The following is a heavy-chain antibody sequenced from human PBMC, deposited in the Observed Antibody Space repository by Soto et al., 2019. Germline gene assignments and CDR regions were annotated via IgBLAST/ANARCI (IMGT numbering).Heavy chain of an antibody. CDR3: ARDLGGNFDY. V-gene: IGHV4-39*02. CDR1: GGSISSSSYY. D-gene: IGHD3-16*01. CDR2: IYYSGSI. J-gene: IGHJ4*02. Sequence: SETLSLTCSVSGGSISSSSYYWGWIRQPPGRGLEWIGSIYYSGSIYYNPSLKSRVTISVDTSKNQFSLKLSSVTAAETAVYYCARDLGGNFDYWGQGTLVTVSS.